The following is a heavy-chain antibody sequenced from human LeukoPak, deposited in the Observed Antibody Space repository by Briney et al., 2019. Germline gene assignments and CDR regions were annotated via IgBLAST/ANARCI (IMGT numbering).Heavy chain of an antibody. J-gene: IGHJ4*02. CDR2: IYHSGNT. CDR3: ARVRVTGYSNFAY. Sequence: PGGSLRLSCAASGFTISSYYMAWVRQAPGKGLEWVSVIYHSGNTDYADSVKGRFTISRDNSKNTAYLQMSSLRAEDTAVYYCARVRVTGYSNFAYWGQGTLVTVSS. D-gene: IGHD3-9*01. CDR1: GFTISSYY. V-gene: IGHV3-53*01.